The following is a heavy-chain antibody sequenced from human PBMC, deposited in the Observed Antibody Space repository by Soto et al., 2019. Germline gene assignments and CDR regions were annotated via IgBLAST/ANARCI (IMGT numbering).Heavy chain of an antibody. J-gene: IGHJ4*02. D-gene: IGHD5-18*01. CDR3: AKFPLRGYSYGGFDY. CDR1: GFTFSSYA. V-gene: IGHV3-23*01. CDR2: ISGSGGST. Sequence: TGGSLRLSCAASGFTFSSYAMSWVRQAPGKGLEWVSAISGSGGSTYYADSVKGRFTISRDNSKNTLYLQMNSLRAEDTAVYYCAKFPLRGYSYGGFDYWGQGTLVTVSS.